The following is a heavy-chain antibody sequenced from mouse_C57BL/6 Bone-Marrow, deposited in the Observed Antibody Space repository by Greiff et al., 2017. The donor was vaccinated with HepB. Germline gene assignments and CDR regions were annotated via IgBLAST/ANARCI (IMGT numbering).Heavy chain of an antibody. V-gene: IGHV14-1*01. Sequence: DVQLQESGAELVRPGASVKLSCTASGFNIKDYYMHWVKQRPEQGLEWIGRIDPEDGDTEYAPKFQGKATMTADTSSNTAYLQLSSLTSEDTAVYYCTTYLPHDYGFAYWGQGTLVTVSA. CDR3: TTYLPHDYGFAY. J-gene: IGHJ3*01. CDR1: GFNIKDYY. D-gene: IGHD2-4*01. CDR2: IDPEDGDT.